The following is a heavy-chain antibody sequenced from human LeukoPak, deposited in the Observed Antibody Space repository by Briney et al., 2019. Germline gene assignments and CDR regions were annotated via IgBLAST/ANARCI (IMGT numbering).Heavy chain of an antibody. D-gene: IGHD2-15*01. Sequence: PGGSLRLSCTVSGFTFSIFEMNWVRQAPGKGLEWVAYITNSGNTIDYADSVKGRFTISRDNARNSLYLQMSSLRAEDTAVYYCVRGGGPSYKYNAFDIWGQGTMVTVSS. J-gene: IGHJ3*02. CDR1: GFTFSIFE. V-gene: IGHV3-48*03. CDR2: ITNSGNTI. CDR3: VRGGGPSYKYNAFDI.